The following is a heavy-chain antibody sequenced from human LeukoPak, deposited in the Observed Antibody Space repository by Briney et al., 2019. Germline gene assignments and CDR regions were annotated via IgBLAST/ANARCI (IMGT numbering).Heavy chain of an antibody. CDR2: ISSSSSYI. Sequence: GGSLRLSCAGSGFTFSSYSMNWVRQAPGKGLEWVSSISSSSSYIYYADSVKGRFTISRDNAKNSLYLQMNSLRAEDTAVYYCARDTAGYSNYDDAFDIWGQGTMVTVSS. D-gene: IGHD4-11*01. J-gene: IGHJ3*02. CDR1: GFTFSSYS. V-gene: IGHV3-21*01. CDR3: ARDTAGYSNYDDAFDI.